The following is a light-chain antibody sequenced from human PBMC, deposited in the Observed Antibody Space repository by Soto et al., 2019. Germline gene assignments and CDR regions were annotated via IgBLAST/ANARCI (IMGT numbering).Light chain of an antibody. CDR2: AAS. J-gene: IGKJ1*01. V-gene: IGKV1-17*01. CDR3: LQHSTYPLT. Sequence: DIQMTQFPSPLSASVGDRVTITCRASQGISQDLAWYQQKPGKAPKRLIYAASSWQSGAPSRFSGSGSVTEFTLAIRSLQPEEFANLYCLQHSTYPLTFGQGTKVEIK. CDR1: QGISQD.